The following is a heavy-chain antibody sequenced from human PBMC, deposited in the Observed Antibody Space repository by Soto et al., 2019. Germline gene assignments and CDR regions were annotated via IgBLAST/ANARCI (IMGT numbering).Heavy chain of an antibody. Sequence: QVHLVQSGAEVKKSGASVKVSCKGSGYDFTTYGITXXXXXPGQGLEWMGRISAHNGNTDYAQKLQGSVTVTRDTXXXXXXXXXXXXXXDDXAVYYWXXGRYGDYWGQGALVTVSA. J-gene: IGHJ4*02. D-gene: IGHD1-26*01. CDR2: ISAHNGNT. CDR1: GYDFTTYG. CDR3: XXGRYGDY. V-gene: IGHV1-18*01.